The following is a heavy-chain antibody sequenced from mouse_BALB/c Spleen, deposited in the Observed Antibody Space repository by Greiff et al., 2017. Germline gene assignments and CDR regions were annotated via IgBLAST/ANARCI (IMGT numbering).Heavy chain of an antibody. V-gene: IGHV14-3*02. Sequence: VQLKESGAELVKPGASVKLSCTASGFNIKDTYMHWVKQRPEQGLEWIGRIDPANGNTKYDPKFQGKATITADTSSNTAYLQLSSLTSEDTAVYYCASMTTVVRGFDYWGQGTTLTVSS. CDR3: ASMTTVVRGFDY. CDR2: IDPANGNT. J-gene: IGHJ2*01. CDR1: GFNIKDTY. D-gene: IGHD1-1*01.